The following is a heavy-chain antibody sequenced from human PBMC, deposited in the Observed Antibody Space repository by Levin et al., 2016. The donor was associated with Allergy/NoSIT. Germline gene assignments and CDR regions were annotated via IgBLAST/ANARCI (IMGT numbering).Heavy chain of an antibody. CDR3: ARGVRSSGWRSNRDFDY. CDR2: IYYSGST. V-gene: IGHV4-39*01. Sequence: SETLSLTCTVSGGSISSSSYYWGWIRQPPGKGLEWIGSIYYSGSTYYNPSLKSRVTISVDTSKNQFSLKLSSVTAADTAVYYCARGVRSSGWRSNRDFDYWGQGTLVTVSS. J-gene: IGHJ4*02. CDR1: GGSISSSSYY. D-gene: IGHD6-19*01.